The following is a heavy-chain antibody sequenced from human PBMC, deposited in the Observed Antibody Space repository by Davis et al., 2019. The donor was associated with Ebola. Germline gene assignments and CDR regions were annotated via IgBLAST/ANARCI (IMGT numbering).Heavy chain of an antibody. CDR1: GFTFSSYG. J-gene: IGHJ6*02. V-gene: IGHV3-15*07. CDR2: IRSEGAGGTR. Sequence: PGGSLRLSCAASGFTFSSYGMHWVRQAPGKGLEWVGRIRSEGAGGTRDYAASAKGRFTIWRDDSKNTAYLQMNSLKTGDTAVYYCTSRIAAAGTKGDYYYYGMDVWGQGTTVTVSS. D-gene: IGHD6-13*01. CDR3: TSRIAAAGTKGDYYYYGMDV.